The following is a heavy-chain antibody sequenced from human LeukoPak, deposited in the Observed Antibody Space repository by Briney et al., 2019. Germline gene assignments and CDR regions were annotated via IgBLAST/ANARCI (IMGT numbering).Heavy chain of an antibody. V-gene: IGHV1-8*01. D-gene: IGHD2-8*01. CDR3: ARGYQEMVYAIRRYYGMDV. CDR2: MNPNSGNT. CDR1: GYTFTSYD. Sequence: ASVKVSCKASGYTFTSYDINWVRQATGQGLEWMGWMNPNSGNTGYAQKFQGRVTMTRNTSISTAYMELSSLRSEDTAVYYCARGYQEMVYAIRRYYGMDVWGQGTTVTVPS. J-gene: IGHJ6*02.